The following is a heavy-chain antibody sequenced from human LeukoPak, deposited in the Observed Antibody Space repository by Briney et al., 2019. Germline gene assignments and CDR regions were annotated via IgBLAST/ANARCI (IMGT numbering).Heavy chain of an antibody. J-gene: IGHJ4*02. V-gene: IGHV3-30*04. CDR3: ARDRTTYSYGHSPHDY. Sequence: PGRSLRLSCAASGFTFSSYGLHWVRQAPGKGLEWVAVISYDGSNKYYADSVKGRFTISRDDSKNTLYLQMNSLRAEDTAVYYCARDRTTYSYGHSPHDYWGQGTLVTVSS. CDR1: GFTFSSYG. CDR2: ISYDGSNK. D-gene: IGHD5-18*01.